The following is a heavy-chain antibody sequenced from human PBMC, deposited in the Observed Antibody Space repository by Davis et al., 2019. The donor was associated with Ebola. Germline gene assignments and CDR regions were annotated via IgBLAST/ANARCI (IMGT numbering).Heavy chain of an antibody. CDR3: ARDESIAVAGTCDY. Sequence: ASVKVSCKASGYTFTSYGISWVRQAPGQGLEWMGWISAYNGNTNYAQKLQGRVTMTTDTSTSTAYMELRSLRSDDTAVYYCARDESIAVAGTCDYWGQGTLVTVSS. V-gene: IGHV1-18*01. J-gene: IGHJ4*02. CDR2: ISAYNGNT. CDR1: GYTFTSYG. D-gene: IGHD6-19*01.